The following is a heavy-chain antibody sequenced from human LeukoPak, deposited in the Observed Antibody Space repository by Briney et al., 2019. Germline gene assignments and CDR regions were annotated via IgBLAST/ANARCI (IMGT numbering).Heavy chain of an antibody. Sequence: GGSLRLSCAASGFTFSNYPMSWVRQAPGRGLEWLSIVSDSGGSTYYADSVKGRFSISRDNSKNTLYLQMNSLRAEDTAVYYCAEPEGGYYDIRPDWGQGTLVTVSS. D-gene: IGHD3-22*01. CDR3: AEPEGGYYDIRPD. J-gene: IGHJ4*02. CDR1: GFTFSNYP. CDR2: VSDSGGST. V-gene: IGHV3-23*01.